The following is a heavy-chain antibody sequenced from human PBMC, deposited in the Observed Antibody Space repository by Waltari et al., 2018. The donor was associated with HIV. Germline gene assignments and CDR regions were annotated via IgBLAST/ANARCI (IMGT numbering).Heavy chain of an antibody. V-gene: IGHV3-7*01. CDR3: ARRQQLTD. CDR2: IKEDGSEI. D-gene: IGHD6-13*01. Sequence: EVRLVVSGGGLVQTGGSVRLSCAASRFTFRTSWMTWVRQAPGKGLEWVANIKEDGSEIHYVDSVKGRFTISRDNAKNSLYLQMNSLRAEDTAVYYCARRQQLTDWGQGTLVTVSS. CDR1: RFTFRTSW. J-gene: IGHJ4*02.